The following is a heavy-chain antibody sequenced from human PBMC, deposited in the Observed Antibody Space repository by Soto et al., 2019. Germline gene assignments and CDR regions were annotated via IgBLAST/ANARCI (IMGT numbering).Heavy chain of an antibody. CDR1: GYTFTSYG. J-gene: IGHJ3*02. V-gene: IGHV1-18*01. CDR2: ISAYNGNT. Sequence: ASVKVSCKASGYTFTSYGISWVRHAPGQGLEWMGWISAYNGNTNYAQKLQGRVTMTTDTSTSTAYMELRSLRSDDTAVYYCARDLGHQWLAYDAFDIWGQGTMVTL. CDR3: ARDLGHQWLAYDAFDI. D-gene: IGHD6-19*01.